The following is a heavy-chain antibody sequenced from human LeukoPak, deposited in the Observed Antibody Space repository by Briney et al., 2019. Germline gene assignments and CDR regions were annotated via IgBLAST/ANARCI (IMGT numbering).Heavy chain of an antibody. D-gene: IGHD4-17*01. CDR2: IIPLFGTA. CDR1: GGTFSSSA. CDR3: ATRGYGDDY. J-gene: IGHJ4*02. Sequence: SVKVSCKASGGTFSSSAISWVRQAPGQGLEWMGRIIPLFGTANYAQKFQGRITITAVESTSTAYLELSSLTSEDTALYYCATRGYGDDYWGQGTLVTVSS. V-gene: IGHV1-69*13.